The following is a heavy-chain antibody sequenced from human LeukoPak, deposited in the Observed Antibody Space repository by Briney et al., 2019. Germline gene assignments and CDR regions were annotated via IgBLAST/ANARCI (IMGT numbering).Heavy chain of an antibody. CDR1: GYTFTSYD. J-gene: IGHJ4*02. Sequence: ASVKVSCKASGYTFTSYDINWVRQATGQGLEWMGWMNPNSGNTGYAQKFQGRVTMTRNTPISTACMELSSLRSEDTAVYYCARGPPITMIVVVTPFDYWGQGTLVTVSS. CDR3: ARGPPITMIVVVTPFDY. V-gene: IGHV1-8*01. D-gene: IGHD3-22*01. CDR2: MNPNSGNT.